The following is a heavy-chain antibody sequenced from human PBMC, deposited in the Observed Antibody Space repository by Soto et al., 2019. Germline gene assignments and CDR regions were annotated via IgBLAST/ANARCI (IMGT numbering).Heavy chain of an antibody. D-gene: IGHD6-13*01. CDR1: GGSISSYY. V-gene: IGHV4-59*08. Sequence: SETLSLTCTVSGGSISSYYWSWIRQRPGKGLEWIWYIYYSGSTSYNPSLKSRVTISVDTSKNQFSLKLSSVTAADTAVYYCARHGIYSSSWYYFDYWGQGTLVTVSS. J-gene: IGHJ4*02. CDR3: ARHGIYSSSWYYFDY. CDR2: IYYSGST.